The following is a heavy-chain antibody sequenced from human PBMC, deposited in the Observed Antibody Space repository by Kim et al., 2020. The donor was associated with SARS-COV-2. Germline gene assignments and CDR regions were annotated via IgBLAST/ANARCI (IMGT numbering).Heavy chain of an antibody. J-gene: IGHJ4*01. V-gene: IGHV5-51*01. CDR3: ARLALGGILTGYNSYYFDY. Sequence: GESLKISCKGSGYSFTSYWIGWVRQMPGKGLEWMGIIYPGDSDTRYSPSFQGQVTISADKSISTAYLQWSSLKASDTAMYYCARLALGGILTGYNSYYFDYWGQGTLVTDSS. CDR1: GYSFTSYW. CDR2: IYPGDSDT. D-gene: IGHD3-9*01.